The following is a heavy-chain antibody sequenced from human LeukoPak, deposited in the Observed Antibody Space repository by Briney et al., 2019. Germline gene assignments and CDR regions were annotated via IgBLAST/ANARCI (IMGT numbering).Heavy chain of an antibody. Sequence: PGGSLRLSCAAPGFTFSSDSMNWVRQAPGKGLEWVSSISRGSRYIYYADSVKGRFTVSRDNAKNSLYLQMNSLRAEDTAVYYCARPLTGDLDWFDPWGRGTLVTVSS. CDR3: ARPLTGDLDWFDP. CDR2: ISRGSRYI. V-gene: IGHV3-21*01. D-gene: IGHD7-27*01. J-gene: IGHJ5*02. CDR1: GFTFSSDS.